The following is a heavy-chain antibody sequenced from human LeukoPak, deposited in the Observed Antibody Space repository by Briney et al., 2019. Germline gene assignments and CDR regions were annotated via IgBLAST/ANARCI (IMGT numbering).Heavy chain of an antibody. D-gene: IGHD4-17*01. CDR2: VHYSGST. J-gene: IGHJ4*02. V-gene: IGHV4-59*08. Sequence: SETLSLTCIASGASITSYYWSWLRQPPGKGLEWIGYVHYSGSTNYNPSLKSRVTISVDTSKTQFSLKLSSVTAADTAVYYCARHDYGATRDYWGQGTLVTVSS. CDR1: GASITSYY. CDR3: ARHDYGATRDY.